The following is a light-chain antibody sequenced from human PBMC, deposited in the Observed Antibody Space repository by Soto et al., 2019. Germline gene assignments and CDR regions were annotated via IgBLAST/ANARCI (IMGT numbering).Light chain of an antibody. CDR2: AAS. Sequence: AIRMTQSPSSLSASTGDRVTITCRASQGISSYLAWYQQKPWKAPKLLIYAASTLQSGVPSRFSGSGSGTDFTLTISCLQSEAFATYYCQQYYSYPRTFGQGTKVEIK. CDR1: QGISSY. V-gene: IGKV1-8*01. J-gene: IGKJ1*01. CDR3: QQYYSYPRT.